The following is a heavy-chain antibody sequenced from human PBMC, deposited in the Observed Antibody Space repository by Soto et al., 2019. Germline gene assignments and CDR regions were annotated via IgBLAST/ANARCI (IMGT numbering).Heavy chain of an antibody. CDR2: IIPIFGTA. J-gene: IGHJ6*02. D-gene: IGHD2-2*01. Sequence: SVKVSCKASGGTFSSYAISWVRQAPGQGLEWMGGIIPIFGTANYAQKFQGRVTITADESTSTAYMELSSLRSEDTAVYYCARALHRYCSSTSCYLYWDGGVYYYYGMDVWGQGTTVTVSS. V-gene: IGHV1-69*13. CDR1: GGTFSSYA. CDR3: ARALHRYCSSTSCYLYWDGGVYYYYGMDV.